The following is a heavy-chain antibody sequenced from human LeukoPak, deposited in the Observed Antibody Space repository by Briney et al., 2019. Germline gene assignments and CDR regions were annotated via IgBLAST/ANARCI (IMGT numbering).Heavy chain of an antibody. D-gene: IGHD2-2*01. CDR3: AKEGVVYCSSTSCYRGYYYYGMDV. J-gene: IGHJ6*02. CDR1: GFTFSSYA. V-gene: IGHV3-23*01. Sequence: PGGSLRLSCAASGFTFSSYAMSWVRQAPGKGLEWVSCISGSGASTYYADSVKGRFTISRDNSKNTLYLQMNSLRAEDTAVYYCAKEGVVYCSSTSCYRGYYYYGMDVWGQGTTVTVSS. CDR2: ISGSGAST.